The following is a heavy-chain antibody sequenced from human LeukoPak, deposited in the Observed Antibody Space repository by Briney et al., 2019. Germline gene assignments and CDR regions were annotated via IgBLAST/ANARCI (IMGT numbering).Heavy chain of an antibody. CDR2: ISGSGGST. J-gene: IGHJ5*02. V-gene: IGHV3-23*01. D-gene: IGHD3-10*01. Sequence: GGSLRLSCAASGFTFSSYAMSWVRQAPGKGLEWVSAISGSGGSTYYADSVKGRFTISRDNSKNTLYLQMNSLRAEDTAVYYCAKEVLWFGEFHNWFDPWGQGTLVTVSS. CDR1: GFTFSSYA. CDR3: AKEVLWFGEFHNWFDP.